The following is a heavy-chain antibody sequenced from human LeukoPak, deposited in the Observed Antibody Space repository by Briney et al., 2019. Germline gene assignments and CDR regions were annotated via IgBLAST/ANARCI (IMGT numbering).Heavy chain of an antibody. CDR3: ARGLYYYGSGSYYKE. CDR2: INHSGST. CDR1: GGSFSDYY. J-gene: IGHJ4*02. Sequence: TSETLSLTCAVYGGSFSDYYWSWIRQPPGKGLEWIWEINHSGSTNYNPSPKSRVTISVDTSKNQFSLKLSSVTAADTAVYYCARGLYYYGSGSYYKEWGQGTLVTVSS. D-gene: IGHD3-10*01. V-gene: IGHV4-34*01.